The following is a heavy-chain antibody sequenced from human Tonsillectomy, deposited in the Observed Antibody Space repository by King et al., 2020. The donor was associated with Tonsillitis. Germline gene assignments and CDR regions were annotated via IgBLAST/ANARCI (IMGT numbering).Heavy chain of an antibody. D-gene: IGHD5-24*01. CDR1: GFTFSDYY. Sequence: VQLVESGGGLVKSGGSLRLSCAASGFTFSDYYMSWLRQAPGKGLEWVSYISSSSSYTKYADSVKGRFTISRDNAKNSLFLQMNSLRAEDTAVYYCASRMATKDYFDYWGQGTLVTVSS. V-gene: IGHV3-11*06. CDR3: ASRMATKDYFDY. CDR2: ISSSSSYT. J-gene: IGHJ4*02.